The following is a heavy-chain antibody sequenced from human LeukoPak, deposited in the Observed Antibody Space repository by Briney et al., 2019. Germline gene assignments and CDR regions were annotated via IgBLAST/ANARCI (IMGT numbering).Heavy chain of an antibody. Sequence: SETLSLTCTVSGGSISSYYWSWIRQPPGKGPEWIGYIYYSGSTNYNPSLKSRVTISVDTSKNQFSLKLSSVTAADTAVYYCARHGDYYDSSGYYYVLNAFDIWGQGTMVTVSS. V-gene: IGHV4-59*08. CDR1: GGSISSYY. CDR2: IYYSGST. CDR3: ARHGDYYDSSGYYYVLNAFDI. J-gene: IGHJ3*02. D-gene: IGHD3-22*01.